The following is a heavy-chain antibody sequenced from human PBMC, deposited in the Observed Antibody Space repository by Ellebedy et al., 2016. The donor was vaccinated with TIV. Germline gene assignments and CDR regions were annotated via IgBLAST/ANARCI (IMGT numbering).Heavy chain of an antibody. D-gene: IGHD3-22*01. CDR3: ARGSVYDSSGYYYGGRSDA. J-gene: IGHJ5*02. CDR1: GYTFTGYY. V-gene: IGHV1-2*04. CDR2: INPNSGGT. Sequence: AASVKVSCKASGYTFTGYYMHWVRQAAGQGLEWMGWINPNSGGTNYAQKFQGWVTMTRDTSISTAYMELSRLRSDDTAEYSWARGSVYDSSGYYYGGRSDAWGQGSLVTVSS.